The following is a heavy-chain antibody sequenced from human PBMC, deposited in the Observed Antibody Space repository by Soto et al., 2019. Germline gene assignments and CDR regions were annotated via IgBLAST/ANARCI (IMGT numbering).Heavy chain of an antibody. CDR3: ARAETPGLRFDY. CDR1: GFTVSSNY. CDR2: IYSGGNT. Sequence: PGGSLRLSCAASGFTVSSNYMSWVRQAPGKGLEWVSVIYSGGNTFYADSVKGRFTISRDNAKNTLYLQMNSLRAEDTAVYFCARAETPGLRFDYWGQGALVTVSS. V-gene: IGHV3-53*01. J-gene: IGHJ4*02.